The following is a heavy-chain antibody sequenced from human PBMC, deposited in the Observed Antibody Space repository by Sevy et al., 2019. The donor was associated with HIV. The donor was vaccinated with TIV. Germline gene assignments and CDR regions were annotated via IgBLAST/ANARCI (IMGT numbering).Heavy chain of an antibody. CDR3: TRGLPPYYYDSSGYSYYFDY. V-gene: IGHV3-49*03. D-gene: IGHD3-22*01. J-gene: IGHJ4*02. CDR1: GFTFGDYA. CDR2: IRSKAYGGTT. Sequence: GGSLRLSCTASGFTFGDYAMSWFRQAPGKGLEWVGFIRSKAYGGTTEYAACVKGRFTISRDDSKSIAYLQMNSLKTEDTAVYYCTRGLPPYYYDSSGYSYYFDYWGQGTLVTVSS.